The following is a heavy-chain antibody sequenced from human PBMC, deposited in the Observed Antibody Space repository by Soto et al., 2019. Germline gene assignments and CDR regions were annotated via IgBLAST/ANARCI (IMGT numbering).Heavy chain of an antibody. J-gene: IGHJ4*02. CDR3: AKDRPYYYDSSGYRYYFDY. Sequence: GGSLRLSCAASGFTFSSYGMHWVRQAPGKGLEWVAVISYDGSNKYYADSVKGRFTISRDNSKNTLYLQMNSLRAEDTAVYYCAKDRPYYYDSSGYRYYFDYWGQGT. CDR2: ISYDGSNK. CDR1: GFTFSSYG. V-gene: IGHV3-30*18. D-gene: IGHD3-22*01.